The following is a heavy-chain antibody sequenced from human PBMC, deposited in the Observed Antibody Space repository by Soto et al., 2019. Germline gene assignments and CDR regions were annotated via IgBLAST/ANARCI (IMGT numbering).Heavy chain of an antibody. V-gene: IGHV1-2*04. D-gene: IGHD3-10*01. J-gene: IGHJ4*02. CDR1: GYTFTGYY. CDR2: INPNSGGT. CDR3: ARDGAGASGSYYRFDY. Sequence: ASVKVSCKASGYTFTGYYMHWVRQAPGQGLEWMGWINPNSGGTNYAQKFQGWVTMTRDTSISTAYMELSRLRSDDTAVYYCARDGAGASGSYYRFDYWGQGTLVTVSS.